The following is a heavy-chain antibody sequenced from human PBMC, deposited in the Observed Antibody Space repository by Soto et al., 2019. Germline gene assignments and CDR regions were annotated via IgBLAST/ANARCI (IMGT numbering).Heavy chain of an antibody. CDR3: ATSSDSGFDP. Sequence: QLQLVQSGAEVERPGASVRVSCKAYGYPFSKYGITWIRQAPGEGPEWMGWIKPDNGDTNFARQFQGRVTMTTDTPSTTAYMELRSLRSDDTAMNYCATSSDSGFDPWGQGTLVSVSS. CDR2: IKPDNGDT. V-gene: IGHV1-18*04. CDR1: GYPFSKYG. D-gene: IGHD3-10*01. J-gene: IGHJ5*02.